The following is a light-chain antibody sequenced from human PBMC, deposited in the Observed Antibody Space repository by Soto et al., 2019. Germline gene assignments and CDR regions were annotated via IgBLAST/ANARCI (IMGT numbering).Light chain of an antibody. J-gene: IGKJ1*01. CDR2: DAS. V-gene: IGKV1-5*01. Sequence: DIPMTQSPSTLSASVGDTVTLTCRASQSVSGWLAWYQQKPGEAPKLLIYDASALPRGVPSRFSGSGSGTKFPLTIASLQPDDFATYYCQQYETFSGTFGPGTKVDIK. CDR1: QSVSGW. CDR3: QQYETFSGT.